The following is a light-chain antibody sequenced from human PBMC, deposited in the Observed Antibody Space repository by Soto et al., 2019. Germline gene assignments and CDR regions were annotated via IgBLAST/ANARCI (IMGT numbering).Light chain of an antibody. CDR3: QQCSDGPQFP. CDR2: GAS. V-gene: IGKV3-20*01. CDR1: QSVSSSY. J-gene: IGKJ5*01. Sequence: EIVLTQSPGALSLSPGERATLSCRASQSVSSSYLAWYQQKPGQAPRLLIYGASSRATGVPDRFSGSGSGTDFTLTISSLQSEYFAVYFCQQCSDGPQFPFGQGTRLEIK.